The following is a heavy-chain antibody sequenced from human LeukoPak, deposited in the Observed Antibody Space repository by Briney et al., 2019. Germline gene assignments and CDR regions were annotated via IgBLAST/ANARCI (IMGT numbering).Heavy chain of an antibody. CDR2: IYYSGST. D-gene: IGHD4-17*01. J-gene: IGHJ4*02. CDR3: ARDYGDYQFDH. V-gene: IGHV4-39*02. CDR1: GGSISSSSYY. Sequence: PSETLSLTCTVSGGSISSSSYYWGWIRHPPGKGLEWIGNIYYSGSTYYKPSFKSRATISVDTSKNQFSLKLSSVSAADTAVYYCARDYGDYQFDHWGQGTLVTVSS.